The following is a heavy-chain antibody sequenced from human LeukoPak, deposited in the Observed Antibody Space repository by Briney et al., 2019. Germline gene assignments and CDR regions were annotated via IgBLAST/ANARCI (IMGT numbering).Heavy chain of an antibody. CDR3: ARSNGGYEPFDY. CDR1: KFTFSNYW. J-gene: IGHJ4*02. CDR2: IKHDGTET. Sequence: AGGSLRLSCAASKFTFSNYWMIWVRQAPGKGLEWVANIKHDGTETNYVDSVKGRFTISRDNAKNSLYLQMNSLRAEDTAVYYCARSNGGYEPFDYWGQGTLVTVSS. D-gene: IGHD5-12*01. V-gene: IGHV3-7*01.